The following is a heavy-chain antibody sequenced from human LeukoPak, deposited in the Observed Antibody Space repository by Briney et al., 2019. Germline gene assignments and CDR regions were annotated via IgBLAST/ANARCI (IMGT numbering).Heavy chain of an antibody. D-gene: IGHD3-16*02. J-gene: IGHJ4*02. CDR1: GFTFSSYG. CDR3: ARAAGYLQTHFDY. CDR2: ISYDGSNK. Sequence: GGSLRLSCAASGFTFSSYGMHWVRQAPGKGLEWVAVISYDGSNKYYADSVKGRFTISRDNSKNTLYLQMNSLRAEDTAVYYCARAAGYLQTHFDYWGQGTLVTVSS. V-gene: IGHV3-30*03.